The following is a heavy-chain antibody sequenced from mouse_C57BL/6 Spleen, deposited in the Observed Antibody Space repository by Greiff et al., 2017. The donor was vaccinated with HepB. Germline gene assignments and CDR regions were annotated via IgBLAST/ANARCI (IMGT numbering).Heavy chain of an antibody. V-gene: IGHV1-4*01. CDR2: INPSSGYT. D-gene: IGHD1-1*01. Sequence: QVQLQQSGAELARLGASVMMSCKASGYTFTSYTMHWVKLRPGQGLEWLGYINPSSGYTKSNQTFKDKATLTADKSSSTAYMQLSSLTSEDSAVYYCARDYGSSYAMDYWGQGTSVTVSS. CDR3: ARDYGSSYAMDY. J-gene: IGHJ4*01. CDR1: GYTFTSYT.